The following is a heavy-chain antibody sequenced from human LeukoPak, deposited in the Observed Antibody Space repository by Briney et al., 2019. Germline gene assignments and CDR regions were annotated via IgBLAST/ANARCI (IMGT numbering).Heavy chain of an antibody. V-gene: IGHV4-34*01. CDR3: ARILLCIGAVTHFDS. J-gene: IGHJ4*02. D-gene: IGHD3-10*01. CDR1: GGSFSCYY. Sequence: SETLSLTCGVYGGSFSCYYWSWIRQPPGKGLEWIGEINHTGSTNYNPSLKSRVSISVDTSTNQFSLKLNSVTAADTAVYYCARILLCIGAVTHFDSRGQGTLVTVSS. CDR2: INHTGST.